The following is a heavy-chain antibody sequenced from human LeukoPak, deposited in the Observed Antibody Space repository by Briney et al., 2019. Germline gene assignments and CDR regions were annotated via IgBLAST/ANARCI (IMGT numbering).Heavy chain of an antibody. V-gene: IGHV4-59*01. Sequence: PSETLSLTCTVSGGSISSDYWSWIRQPPGKGLEWIGYIYYSGSTNSNPSLKSRVTISEDTSKNQFSLKLSSVTAADTAVYYCSRAGNSSGWLAHFDSWGQGTLVTVSS. CDR3: SRAGNSSGWLAHFDS. J-gene: IGHJ4*02. D-gene: IGHD6-19*01. CDR2: IYYSGST. CDR1: GGSISSDY.